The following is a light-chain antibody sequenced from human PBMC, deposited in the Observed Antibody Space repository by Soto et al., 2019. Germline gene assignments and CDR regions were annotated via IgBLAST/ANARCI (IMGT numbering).Light chain of an antibody. CDR2: AAS. Sequence: EIVLTQSPGTLSLSPGERATLSCRASQSVSSAYLAWYQHKPGQPPTLLIYAASSRVTGIPDRFSGSGSGTDFPLTISTLVPEDFALYYFQQYCSSSTSTFGQGTKVEIK. V-gene: IGKV3-20*01. CDR3: QQYCSSSTST. J-gene: IGKJ1*01. CDR1: QSVSSAY.